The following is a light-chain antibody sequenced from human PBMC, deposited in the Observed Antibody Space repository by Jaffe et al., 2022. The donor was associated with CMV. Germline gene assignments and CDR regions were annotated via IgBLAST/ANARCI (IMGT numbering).Light chain of an antibody. CDR1: QDVSTY. V-gene: IGKV1-8*01. CDR3: QQYYTFPWT. CDR2: GAS. Sequence: AIRITQSPSSVSASAGDRVTITCRASQDVSTYLAWYYQKPGESPKLLIHGASSLQSEVPSRFSGTGSGTDFTLTITRLQPEDFATYYCQQYYTFPWTFGQGTKVESK. J-gene: IGKJ1*01.